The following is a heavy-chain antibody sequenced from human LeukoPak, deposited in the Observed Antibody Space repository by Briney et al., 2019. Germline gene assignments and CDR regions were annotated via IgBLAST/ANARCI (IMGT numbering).Heavy chain of an antibody. CDR3: GNILKPAFRPGY. J-gene: IGHJ4*02. CDR2: INGDGTTT. CDR1: GFTFSTNW. D-gene: IGHD3-3*02. V-gene: IGHV3-74*01. Sequence: GGSLRLSCALSGFTFSTNWMHGVRQAPGKGGVWVSHINGDGTTTNYADSVRGRFTISRDNAKNTLYLQMNSLRAEDTAVYYCGNILKPAFRPGYWGQGILVTVSS.